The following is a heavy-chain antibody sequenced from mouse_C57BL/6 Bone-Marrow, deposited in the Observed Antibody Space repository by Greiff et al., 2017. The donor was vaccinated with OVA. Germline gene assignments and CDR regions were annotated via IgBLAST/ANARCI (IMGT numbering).Heavy chain of an antibody. D-gene: IGHD3-3*01. J-gene: IGHJ4*01. CDR3: ARGLAGYAMDY. CDR1: GYSITSGYY. Sequence: EVQLQQSGPGLVKPSQSLSLTCSVTGYSITSGYYWNWIRQFPGNKLEWMGYISYDGSNNYNPSLKNRISITRDTSKNQFFLKLNPVTTEDTATYSGARGLAGYAMDYWGQGTSVTVSS. CDR2: ISYDGSN. V-gene: IGHV3-6*01.